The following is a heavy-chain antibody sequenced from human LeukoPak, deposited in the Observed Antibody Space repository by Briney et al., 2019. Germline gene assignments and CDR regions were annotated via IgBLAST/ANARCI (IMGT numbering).Heavy chain of an antibody. CDR2: INQVGSEM. D-gene: IGHD1-26*01. CDR1: GFTFSSHW. CDR3: ASLYDGSLLH. Sequence: GGSLRLSCAASGFTFSSHWMTWVRQAPGKGLEWVAKINQVGSEMYYVDSVKGRFTISRDNAKNSLSLQMNSLRVEDTAVYYCASLYDGSLLHWGQGILVTVSS. V-gene: IGHV3-7*01. J-gene: IGHJ4*02.